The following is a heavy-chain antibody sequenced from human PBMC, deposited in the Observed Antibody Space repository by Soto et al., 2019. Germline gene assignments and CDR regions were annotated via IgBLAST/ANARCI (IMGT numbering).Heavy chain of an antibody. D-gene: IGHD3-3*01. CDR2: IYSGGIT. CDR1: GFTVSSKY. J-gene: IGHJ4*02. CDR3: ARKGVAFDY. V-gene: IGHV3-53*01. Sequence: PGGSLRLSCAASGFTVSSKYMSWVRQDPGKGLEWVPVIYSGGITYYADSVKGRFTISRDNAKNSLFLQMNSLRDEDTAVYYCARKGVAFDYWGRGSLVTVSS.